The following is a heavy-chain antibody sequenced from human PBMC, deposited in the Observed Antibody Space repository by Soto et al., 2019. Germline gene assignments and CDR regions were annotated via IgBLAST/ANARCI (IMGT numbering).Heavy chain of an antibody. CDR2: IYSGGST. Sequence: PGLSMRLPCSAAGFTVSSHCRSWVRQAPGKGLEWVSVIYSGGSTYYGDSVKGRFTISRDNSKNTLYLQMNSLIAEDMAVYYCARDSYGMVVWGQGTTDTVS. CDR3: ARDSYGMVV. CDR1: GFTVSSHC. J-gene: IGHJ6*02. V-gene: IGHV3-53*01.